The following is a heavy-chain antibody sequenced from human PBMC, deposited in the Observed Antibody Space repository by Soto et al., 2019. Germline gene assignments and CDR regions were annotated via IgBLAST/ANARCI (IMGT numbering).Heavy chain of an antibody. CDR3: ARHKEIMITFGGVIVPLSFDY. D-gene: IGHD3-16*02. V-gene: IGHV4-59*08. Sequence: SETLSLTCTVSGGSISSYYWSWIRQPPGKGLEWIGYIYYSGSTNYNPSLKSRVTISVDTSKNQFSLKLSSVTAADTAVYYCARHKEIMITFGGVIVPLSFDYWGQGTLVTVSS. CDR1: GGSISSYY. J-gene: IGHJ4*02. CDR2: IYYSGST.